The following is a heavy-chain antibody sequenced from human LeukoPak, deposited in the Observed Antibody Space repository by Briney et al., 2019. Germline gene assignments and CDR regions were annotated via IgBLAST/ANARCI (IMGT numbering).Heavy chain of an antibody. V-gene: IGHV3-20*04. J-gene: IGHJ4*02. CDR1: GFTFDDYG. CDR3: ARVNYDILTGYSWGGDY. D-gene: IGHD3-9*01. CDR2: INWNGGST. Sequence: GGSLRLSCAASGFTFDDYGMSWVRQAPGKGLEWVSGINWNGGSTDYAGSVKGRFTISRDNAKNSLYLQMNSPRAEDTALYYCARVNYDILTGYSWGGDYWGQGTLVTVSS.